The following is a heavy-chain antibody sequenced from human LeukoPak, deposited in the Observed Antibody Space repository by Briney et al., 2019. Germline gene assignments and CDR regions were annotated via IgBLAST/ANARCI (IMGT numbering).Heavy chain of an antibody. V-gene: IGHV3-33*01. CDR3: ARDGDSSGWYADY. J-gene: IGHJ4*02. D-gene: IGHD6-19*01. Sequence: GGSLRLSCAASGFTLSSYGMHWVRQAPGKGLEWVAVIWYDGSNKYYADSVKGRFTISRDNSKNTLYLQMNSLRAEDTAVYYCARDGDSSGWYADYWGQGTLVTVSS. CDR2: IWYDGSNK. CDR1: GFTLSSYG.